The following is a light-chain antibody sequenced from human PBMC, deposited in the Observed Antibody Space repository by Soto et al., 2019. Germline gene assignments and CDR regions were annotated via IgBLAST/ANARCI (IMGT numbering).Light chain of an antibody. CDR2: EVS. CDR1: TSDVGYFNY. CDR3: SAFTGSTPLYV. J-gene: IGLJ1*01. Sequence: QSALTQPASVSGSPGQSITISCTATTSDVGYFNYVSWYQQHPGKAPKLMIFEVSHRPSGVSNRFSGSKSGNTASLTISGLQAEDEADYYCSAFTGSTPLYVFGTGT. V-gene: IGLV2-14*01.